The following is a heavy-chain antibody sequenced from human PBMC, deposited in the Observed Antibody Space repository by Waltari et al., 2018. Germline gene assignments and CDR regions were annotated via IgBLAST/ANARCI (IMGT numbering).Heavy chain of an antibody. CDR3: ARGGIRGAARRIDY. CDR1: GGSFSGYY. D-gene: IGHD6-6*01. J-gene: IGHJ4*02. V-gene: IGHV4-34*01. Sequence: VQLQQWGAGLLKPSETLSLTCAVYGGSFSGYYWSWIRQPPGKGLEWIGEINNSGSTNYNPSLKSRVTISVDTSKNQFSLKLSSVTAADTAVYYCARGGIRGAARRIDYWGQGTLVTVSS. CDR2: INNSGST.